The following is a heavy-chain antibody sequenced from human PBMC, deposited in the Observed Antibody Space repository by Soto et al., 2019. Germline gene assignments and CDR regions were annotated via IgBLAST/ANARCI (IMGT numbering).Heavy chain of an antibody. CDR2: INTDGSGT. V-gene: IGHV3-74*01. CDR1: GFTFSSYW. D-gene: IGHD2-15*01. Sequence: EVQLVESGGGLVQPGGSLRLSCAASGFTFSSYWMHWVRQAPGKGLVWISRINTDGSGTSYGDSVQGRFTIARDNGKNTLFLQMNSLGGEDTAVYYCARRGSGVTRGLHYWGQGTLVTVSS. J-gene: IGHJ4*02. CDR3: ARRGSGVTRGLHY.